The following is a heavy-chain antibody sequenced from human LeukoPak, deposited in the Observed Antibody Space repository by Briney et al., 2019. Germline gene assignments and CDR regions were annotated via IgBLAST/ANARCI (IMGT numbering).Heavy chain of an antibody. J-gene: IGHJ4*02. V-gene: IGHV3-74*01. Sequence: GGSLRLSCAVSGFTFSSSWMHWVRHAPGKGLVWVSHIKTDGSTTAYADSVKGRFTISRDNAKNTLYLQMNSLRAEDTGVYYCAKGNQQLPRSTPDYWGQGTLVTVSS. CDR3: AKGNQQLPRSTPDY. D-gene: IGHD2-2*01. CDR1: GFTFSSSW. CDR2: IKTDGSTT.